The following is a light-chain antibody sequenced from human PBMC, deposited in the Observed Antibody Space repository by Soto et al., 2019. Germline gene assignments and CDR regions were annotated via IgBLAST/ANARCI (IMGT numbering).Light chain of an antibody. CDR2: RNN. CDR3: ATWDDSLNGFYV. J-gene: IGLJ1*01. Sequence: QSVLTQPPSASGTPGQGVTISCSGSTSNIGSNYVYWYQQLPGTAPKLLIYRNNQRPSGVPDRFSGSKPGTSASLAISGLRSDDEADYFCATWDDSLNGFYVLGNGTKVTVL. V-gene: IGLV1-47*01. CDR1: TSNIGSNY.